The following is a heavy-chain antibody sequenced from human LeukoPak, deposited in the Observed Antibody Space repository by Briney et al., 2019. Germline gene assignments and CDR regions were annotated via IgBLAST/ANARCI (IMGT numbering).Heavy chain of an antibody. Sequence: PGGSLRLSCAASGFTFSSYSMNWVRQAPGKGLEWVSYISSSSSTIYYADSVKGRFTISRDNAKNSLYLQMNSLRAEDTAVYYCARGARGYSYLYYYYMDVWGKGTTVTVSS. CDR2: ISSSSSTI. D-gene: IGHD5-18*01. CDR1: GFTFSSYS. J-gene: IGHJ6*03. CDR3: ARGARGYSYLYYYYMDV. V-gene: IGHV3-48*01.